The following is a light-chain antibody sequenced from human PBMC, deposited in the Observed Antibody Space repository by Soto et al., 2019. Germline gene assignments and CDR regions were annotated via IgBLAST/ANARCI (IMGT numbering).Light chain of an antibody. Sequence: DIQMTQSPSSLSASVGDRVTITCRASQSISGYLHWYQQKPGKAPSLLIYDVSNLQSGVPSRFSGTGSGTDFTLTISSLLPEDFATYYCQQSYRIPITFGQGTRLEIK. J-gene: IGKJ5*01. CDR2: DVS. CDR1: QSISGY. V-gene: IGKV1-39*01. CDR3: QQSYRIPIT.